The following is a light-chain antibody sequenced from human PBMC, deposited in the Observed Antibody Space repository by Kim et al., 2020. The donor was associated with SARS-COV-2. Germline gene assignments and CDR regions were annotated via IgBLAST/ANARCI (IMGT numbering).Light chain of an antibody. CDR2: DAS. J-gene: IGKJ1*01. CDR3: QQYDELWT. CDR1: HDIRTY. Sequence: DIQMTQSPSSLSASAGDRVTITCQASHDIRTYLKWHQQKPGAAPKLLIYDASNLEAGVPSRFSGSGSGTVFTFTISSLQPEDFATYYCQQYDELWTFGQGAKVDSK. V-gene: IGKV1-33*01.